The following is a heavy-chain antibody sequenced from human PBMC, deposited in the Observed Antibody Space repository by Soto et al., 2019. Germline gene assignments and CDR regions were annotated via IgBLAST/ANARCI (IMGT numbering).Heavy chain of an antibody. CDR3: ARDRQNYGSVDY. Sequence: QVQLVQSVAEVKKPGASVKVPCKASGYTFTNYGISWVRQAPGQVLEWMGWVNSYNGITNNAQNFQGRVTMTTDTSTNTAYMELRSLRSDDTAVYYCARDRQNYGSVDYWGQGTLVTVSS. CDR1: GYTFTNYG. D-gene: IGHD4-17*01. J-gene: IGHJ4*02. V-gene: IGHV1-18*01. CDR2: VNSYNGIT.